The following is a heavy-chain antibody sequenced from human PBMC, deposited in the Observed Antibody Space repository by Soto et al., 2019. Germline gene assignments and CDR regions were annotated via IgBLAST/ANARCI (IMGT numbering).Heavy chain of an antibody. CDR3: AKDLDSTRSLTYDYYGMDV. Sequence: QVQLVESGGGVVQPGRSLRLSCAASGFTFSSYGMHWVRQAPGKGLEWVAVISYDGSNKYYADSVKGRFTISRDNSKNTLYLQMNSLRAEDTAVYYCAKDLDSTRSLTYDYYGMDVWGQGTTVTVS. J-gene: IGHJ6*02. D-gene: IGHD7-27*01. CDR1: GFTFSSYG. CDR2: ISYDGSNK. V-gene: IGHV3-30*18.